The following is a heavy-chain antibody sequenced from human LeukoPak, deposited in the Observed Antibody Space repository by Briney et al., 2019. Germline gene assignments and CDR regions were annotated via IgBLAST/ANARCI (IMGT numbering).Heavy chain of an antibody. Sequence: ASVNVSCKASGYTFTSYGISWVRQAPGQGLEWMGWISAYNGNTNYAQKLQGRVTMTTDTSTSTAYMELRSLRSDDTAVYYCARSTTGTGSSWFDPWGQGTLVTVSS. CDR1: GYTFTSYG. CDR2: ISAYNGNT. D-gene: IGHD1-1*01. CDR3: ARSTTGTGSSWFDP. J-gene: IGHJ5*02. V-gene: IGHV1-18*04.